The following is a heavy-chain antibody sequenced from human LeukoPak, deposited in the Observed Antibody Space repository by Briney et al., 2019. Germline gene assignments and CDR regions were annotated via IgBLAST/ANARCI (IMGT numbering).Heavy chain of an antibody. CDR2: ISYDGSNK. Sequence: GGSLRLSCAASGFTFSSYAMHWVRQAPGKGLEWVAVISYDGSNKYYADSVKGRFTISRDNSKNTLYLQMNSLRAEDTAVYYCARDLDIVVVVAAKGENNWFDPWGQGTLVTVSS. J-gene: IGHJ5*02. V-gene: IGHV3-30-3*01. CDR3: ARDLDIVVVVAAKGENNWFDP. CDR1: GFTFSSYA. D-gene: IGHD2-15*01.